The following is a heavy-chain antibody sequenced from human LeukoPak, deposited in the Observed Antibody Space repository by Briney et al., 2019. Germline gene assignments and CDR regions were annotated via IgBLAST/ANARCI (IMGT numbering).Heavy chain of an antibody. Sequence: GGSLRLSCAASGFSFSVYYMAWVRQAPGKGLEWVGLSRDKENRYSTEYGASVKGRVTISRDDSKNLMYLEMKSLKSEDTAVYYCVREYFGGYDYWGQGTLVTVSS. V-gene: IGHV3-72*01. CDR1: GFSFSVYY. CDR2: SRDKENRYST. J-gene: IGHJ4*02. CDR3: VREYFGGYDY. D-gene: IGHD2-15*01.